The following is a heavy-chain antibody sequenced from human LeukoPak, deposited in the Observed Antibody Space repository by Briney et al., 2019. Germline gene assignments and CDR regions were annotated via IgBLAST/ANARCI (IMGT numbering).Heavy chain of an antibody. CDR2: IYYSGST. J-gene: IGHJ4*02. Sequence: PSETLSLTCTVSGGSISSYYWSWIRQPPGKGLEWIGYIYYSGSTNYNPSLKSRVTISVDTSKNQFSLKLSSVTAADTAVYYCARHQSYLGSRGYYFDYWGQGTLVTVSS. D-gene: IGHD1-26*01. V-gene: IGHV4-59*08. CDR3: ARHQSYLGSRGYYFDY. CDR1: GGSISSYY.